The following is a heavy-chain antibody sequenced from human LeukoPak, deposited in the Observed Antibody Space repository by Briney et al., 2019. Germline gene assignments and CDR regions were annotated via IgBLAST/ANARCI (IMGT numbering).Heavy chain of an antibody. CDR2: INHSGST. D-gene: IGHD2-2*01. V-gene: IGHV4-34*01. J-gene: IGHJ5*02. CDR1: GGSFSGYY. CDR3: ARGSSFRSSISIVVVPAANNWFDP. Sequence: SETLSLTCAVYGGSFSGYYWSWIRQPPGKGLEWIGEINHSGSTNYNPSLKSRVTISVDTSKNQFSLKLSSVTAADTAVYYCARGSSFRSSISIVVVPAANNWFDPWAREPWSPSPQ.